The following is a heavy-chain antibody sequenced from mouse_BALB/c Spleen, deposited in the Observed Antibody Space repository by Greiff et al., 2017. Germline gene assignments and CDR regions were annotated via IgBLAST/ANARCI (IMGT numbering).Heavy chain of an antibody. CDR3: ARRGWDRFDY. V-gene: IGHV1-4*02. CDR2: INPSSGYT. J-gene: IGHJ2*01. Sequence: QVQLKESAAELARPGASVKMSCKASGYTFTGYTMHWVKQRPGQGLEWIGYINPSSGYTEYNQKFKDKTTLTADKSSSTAYMQLSSLTSEDSAVYYCARRGWDRFDYWGQGTTLTVSS. CDR1: GYTFTGYT. D-gene: IGHD4-1*01.